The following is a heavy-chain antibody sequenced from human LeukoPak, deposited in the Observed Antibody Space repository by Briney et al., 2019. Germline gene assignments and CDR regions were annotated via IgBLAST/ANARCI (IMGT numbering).Heavy chain of an antibody. J-gene: IGHJ4*02. Sequence: GGSLRLSCAASGFTLNTYGMNWVRQAPGKGLECVSYISGSSITIYYADSVKGRFTISRDNAKNSLYLQMNSLRDEDTAVYYCARSGSGSFPFDFWGQGTLVTVSS. CDR3: ARSGSGSFPFDF. D-gene: IGHD1-26*01. CDR1: GFTLNTYG. CDR2: ISGSSITI. V-gene: IGHV3-48*02.